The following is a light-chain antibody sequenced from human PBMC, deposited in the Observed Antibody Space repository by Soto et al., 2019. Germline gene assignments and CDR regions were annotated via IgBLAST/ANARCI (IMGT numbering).Light chain of an antibody. J-gene: IGKJ2*01. CDR1: QGISSS. CDR3: QQLNNYPDT. CDR2: AAS. V-gene: IGKV1-9*01. Sequence: DIQLTQSPSFLSASVGDRVTITCRASQGISSSLGWYQQKPGKAPKRLIYAASTLHSGVPSRFSGSGSGTEFTLTISSLQPEDFATYYCQQLNNYPDTFGQGTKLEIK.